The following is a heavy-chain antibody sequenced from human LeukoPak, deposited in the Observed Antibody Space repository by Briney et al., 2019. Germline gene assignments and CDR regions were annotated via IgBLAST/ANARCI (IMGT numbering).Heavy chain of an antibody. V-gene: IGHV4-39*01. D-gene: IGHD5-18*01. Sequence: PSETLSLTCTVSGGSISSSSYCWGWIRQPPGKGLEWIGSIYYSGSTYYNPSLKSRVTISVDTSKNQFSLKLSSVTAADTAVYYCARRLSYSHTDYFDYWGQGTLVTVSS. CDR2: IYYSGST. J-gene: IGHJ4*02. CDR3: ARRLSYSHTDYFDY. CDR1: GGSISSSSYC.